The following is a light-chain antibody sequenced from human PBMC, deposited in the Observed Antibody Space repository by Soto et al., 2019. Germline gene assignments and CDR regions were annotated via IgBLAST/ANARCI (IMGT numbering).Light chain of an antibody. CDR2: TAS. CDR1: QGISSY. CDR3: QQRNSYTIT. J-gene: IGKJ5*01. V-gene: IGKV1-9*01. Sequence: DIPLTQSPSFLFSSLGDRVTITWRASQGISSYLAWYQQKPGKAPNLLIHTASTLQSGVPSRFSGIGSGTEFTLTISSLKNEDFATYDCQQRNSYTITFGQGTRLEIK.